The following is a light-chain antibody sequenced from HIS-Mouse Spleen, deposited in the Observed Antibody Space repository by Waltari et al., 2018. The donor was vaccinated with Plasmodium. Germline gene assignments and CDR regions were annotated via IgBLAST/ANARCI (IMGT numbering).Light chain of an antibody. CDR1: SRCVGSCHL. Sequence: QSDLTQPASVFGSPGQSITTLCTGTSRCVGSCHLVSWYQQHTGKAPKLMIYEGSKRPSGVSNRFSGSKSGNTASLTISGLQAEDEADYYCCSYAGSSTLVFGGGTKLTVL. J-gene: IGLJ2*01. CDR2: EGS. V-gene: IGLV2-23*01. CDR3: CSYAGSSTLV.